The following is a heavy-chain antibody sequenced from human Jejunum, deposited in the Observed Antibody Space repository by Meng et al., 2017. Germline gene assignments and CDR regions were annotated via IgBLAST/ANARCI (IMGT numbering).Heavy chain of an antibody. CDR1: GFTFSNYA. CDR3: ARGHCGGDCYGLPY. D-gene: IGHD2-21*02. CDR2: MSSDGGKK. V-gene: IGHV3-30*15. J-gene: IGHJ4*02. Sequence: LESGDCCLQPGRSRVLACAHSGFTFSNYAMRWARQAPGTGLEWVAVMSSDGGKKYYANSVKGRFTISRDNSKNTLYLQMGSLSAEDTAVYYCARGHCGGDCYGLPYWGRGTLVTVSS.